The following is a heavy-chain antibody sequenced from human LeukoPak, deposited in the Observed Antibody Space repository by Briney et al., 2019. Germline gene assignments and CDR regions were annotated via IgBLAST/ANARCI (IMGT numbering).Heavy chain of an antibody. CDR1: GGTFSSYA. D-gene: IGHD1-14*01. J-gene: IGHJ4*02. V-gene: IGHV1-69*04. CDR3: ARIQGSSEPPLDY. Sequence: VAPVKVSCKASGGTFSSYAISWVRQAPGQGLEWMGRIIPILGIANYAQKFQGRVTITADKSTSTAYMELSSLRSEDTAVYYCARIQGSSEPPLDYWGQGTLVTVSS. CDR2: IIPILGIA.